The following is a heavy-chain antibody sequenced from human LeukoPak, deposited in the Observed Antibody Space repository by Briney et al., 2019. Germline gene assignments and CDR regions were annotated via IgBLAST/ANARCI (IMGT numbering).Heavy chain of an antibody. CDR2: ISPNSGGT. CDR1: GYTFTGYY. D-gene: IGHD3-9*01. J-gene: IGHJ5*02. Sequence: RASVKVSCKASGYTFTGYYMHWVRQAPGQGLEWMGWISPNSGGTNYAQKFQGRVTMTRDTSISTAYMELSRLRSDDTAVYYCARNFPYYDILTGYTNWFDPWGQGTLVTVSS. V-gene: IGHV1-2*02. CDR3: ARNFPYYDILTGYTNWFDP.